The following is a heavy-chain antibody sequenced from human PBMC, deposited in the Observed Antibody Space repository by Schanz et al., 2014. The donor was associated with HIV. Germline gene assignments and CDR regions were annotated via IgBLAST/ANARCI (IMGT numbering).Heavy chain of an antibody. D-gene: IGHD1-26*01. CDR3: ARVSPMRPLASDGRGAIDI. J-gene: IGHJ3*02. CDR1: GFMFKTYA. V-gene: IGHV3-23*01. CDR2: ISGSGRTT. Sequence: EVQLLESGGGLAQPGGSLRLSCIASGFMFKTYAMSWVRQAPGKGLEWVSGISGSGRTTYFADSVKGRFTISRDNSRNTLFLQMNSLRAEDTAVYFCARVSPMRPLASDGRGAIDIWGQGTMVTVSS.